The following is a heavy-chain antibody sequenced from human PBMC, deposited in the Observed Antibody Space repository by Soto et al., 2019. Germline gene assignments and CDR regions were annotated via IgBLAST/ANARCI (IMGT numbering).Heavy chain of an antibody. J-gene: IGHJ4*02. D-gene: IGHD3-10*01. CDR1: GFILSRYG. V-gene: IGHV3-33*01. Sequence: QVQLVESGGAVVQPGRSLRLSCEASGFILSRYGMHWVRQAPGKGLEWVAVIWYDGADKWYADSVEGRFTVSRDDSKSTLYLQMNSLRAEDTAVYYCARFLTSTVDYWGQGTRVTVSS. CDR3: ARFLTSTVDY. CDR2: IWYDGADK.